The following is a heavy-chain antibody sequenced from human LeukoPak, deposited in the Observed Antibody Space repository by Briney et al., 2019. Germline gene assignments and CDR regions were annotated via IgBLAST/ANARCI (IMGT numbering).Heavy chain of an antibody. CDR1: GFTFSDYY. D-gene: IGHD5-18*01. CDR2: ISSSGSTI. V-gene: IGHV3-11*01. Sequence: GGSLRLSCAASGFTFSDYYMSWIRQAPGKGLEWVSYISSSGSTIYYADSVKGRFTISRDNAKNSLYLQMNSLRAEDTAVYYCARDRTPMLDTGWFDPWGQGTLVTVSS. J-gene: IGHJ5*02. CDR3: ARDRTPMLDTGWFDP.